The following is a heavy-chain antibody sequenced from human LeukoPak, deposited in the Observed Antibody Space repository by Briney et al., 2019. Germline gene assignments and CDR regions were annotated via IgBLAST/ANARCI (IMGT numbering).Heavy chain of an antibody. CDR3: AKARYYYGSGPSGPGDYFDY. J-gene: IGHJ4*02. D-gene: IGHD3-10*01. Sequence: GGSLRLSCAASGFTFSSYGMHWVRQAPGKGLEWVAVISYDGSNKYYADSVKGRFTISRDNSKNTLYLQMNSLRAEDTAVYYCAKARYYYGSGPSGPGDYFDYWGQGTLVTVSS. CDR2: ISYDGSNK. V-gene: IGHV3-30*18. CDR1: GFTFSSYG.